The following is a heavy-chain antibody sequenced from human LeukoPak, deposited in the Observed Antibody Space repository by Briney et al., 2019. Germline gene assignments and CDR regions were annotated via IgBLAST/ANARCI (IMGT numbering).Heavy chain of an antibody. V-gene: IGHV3-7*01. D-gene: IGHD3-16*01. CDR3: ARARGSYVEAAY. CDR2: LHQDGSIQ. CDR1: GFTFSSYW. J-gene: IGHJ4*02. Sequence: GGSLRLSCAASGFTFSSYWMTWVRQAPGRGLEWVANLHQDGSIQFYVDSVKGRFTVSRDNARNLLYLQMNGLRAEDTAVYYCARARGSYVEAAYWGQGTLVTVSS.